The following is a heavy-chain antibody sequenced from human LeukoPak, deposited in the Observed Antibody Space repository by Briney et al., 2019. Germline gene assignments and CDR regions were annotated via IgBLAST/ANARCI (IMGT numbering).Heavy chain of an antibody. J-gene: IGHJ4*02. CDR1: GFTFSSYW. CDR2: INSDGSST. CDR3: AREDIVVVPAMGY. V-gene: IGHV3-74*01. D-gene: IGHD2-2*01. Sequence: GASLRLSCAASGFTFSSYWMHWVRQAPGKGLVWVSRINSDGSSTSYADSVKGRFTISRDNAKNTLYLQMNSLRAEDTAVYYCAREDIVVVPAMGYWGQGTLVTVSS.